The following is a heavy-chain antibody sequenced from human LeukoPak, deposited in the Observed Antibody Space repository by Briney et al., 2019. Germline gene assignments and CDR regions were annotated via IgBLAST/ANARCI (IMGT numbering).Heavy chain of an antibody. CDR2: INHSGST. D-gene: IGHD4-11*01. CDR1: GGSFSGYY. CDR3: ARVGADALVTTGPVDDY. V-gene: IGHV4-34*01. J-gene: IGHJ4*02. Sequence: SETLSLTCAVYGGSFSGYYRSWIRQPPGKGLEWIGEINHSGSTNYNPSLKSRVTISVDTSKNQFSLKLSSVTAADTAVYYCARVGADALVTTGPVDDYWGQGTLVTVSS.